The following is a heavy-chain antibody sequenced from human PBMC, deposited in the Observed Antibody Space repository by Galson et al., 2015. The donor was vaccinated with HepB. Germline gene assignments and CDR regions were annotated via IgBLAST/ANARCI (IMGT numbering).Heavy chain of an antibody. Sequence: SLRLSCAASGFTFSSYWMSWVRQAPGKGLEWVANIKQDGSEKYYVDSVKGRFTISRDNAKNSLYLQMNSLRAEDTAVYYCARDSDGTIFGVVQWYYYGMDAWGQGTTVTVSS. V-gene: IGHV3-7*03. J-gene: IGHJ6*02. CDR1: GFTFSSYW. D-gene: IGHD3-3*01. CDR2: IKQDGSEK. CDR3: ARDSDGTIFGVVQWYYYGMDA.